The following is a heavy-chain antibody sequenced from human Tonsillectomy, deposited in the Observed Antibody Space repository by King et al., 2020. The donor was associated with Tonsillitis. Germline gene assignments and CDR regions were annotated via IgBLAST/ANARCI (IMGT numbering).Heavy chain of an antibody. V-gene: IGHV4-31*03. J-gene: IGHJ5*02. CDR1: GGSVSGGDDY. CDR2: IYNSGNI. Sequence: QLQESGPGLVKPSQTLSLTCTVSGGSVSGGDDYWSWIRQHPGKGLEWIGYIYNSGNIFYTPSLKSRLTISVDTSKNQFSLKLSSVTVADTAVYYCGRYEGGVFAPWGQGTLVTVSS. CDR3: GRYEGGVFAP. D-gene: IGHD2-15*01.